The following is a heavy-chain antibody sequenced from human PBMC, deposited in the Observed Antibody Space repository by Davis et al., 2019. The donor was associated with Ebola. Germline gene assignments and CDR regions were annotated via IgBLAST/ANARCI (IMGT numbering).Heavy chain of an antibody. CDR2: INPNSGGT. J-gene: IGHJ6*02. CDR3: ARDGPDYYGLDV. Sequence: ASVKVSCKASGYTFTSYGISWVRQAPGQGLEWMGWINPNSGGTNYAQKFQGRVTITRDTSTSTVYMEVRRLRSDDTAVYYCARDGPDYYGLDVWGQGTAVTVSS. CDR1: GYTFTSYG. V-gene: IGHV1-2*02.